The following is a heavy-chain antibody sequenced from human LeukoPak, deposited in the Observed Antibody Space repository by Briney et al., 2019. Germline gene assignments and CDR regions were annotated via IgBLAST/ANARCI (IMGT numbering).Heavy chain of an antibody. Sequence: EASVKVSCKASGYTFTTYNINWVRQAPGQGLEWMGWISGYNGNTNYAQKLQGRVTMTTDTSTSTAYMELRSLKSDDTAVYYCARDSADCTNGVCYRWFDPWGQGTLVTVSS. J-gene: IGHJ5*02. D-gene: IGHD2-8*01. CDR3: ARDSADCTNGVCYRWFDP. CDR1: GYTFTTYN. V-gene: IGHV1-18*01. CDR2: ISGYNGNT.